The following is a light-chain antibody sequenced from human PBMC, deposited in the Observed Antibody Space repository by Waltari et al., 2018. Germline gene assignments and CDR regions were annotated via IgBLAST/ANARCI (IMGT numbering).Light chain of an antibody. J-gene: IGKJ1*01. Sequence: DIQMTQSPSSLSASVGDRVTIPCRASQDIRNDLGWYQQKPGTAPKRLIYSASGLHSGVPTRFRGSGSGTELTLTISSLQTEDFATYYCLQHNSYPLTFGQGTKVEIK. CDR1: QDIRND. CDR2: SAS. V-gene: IGKV1-17*01. CDR3: LQHNSYPLT.